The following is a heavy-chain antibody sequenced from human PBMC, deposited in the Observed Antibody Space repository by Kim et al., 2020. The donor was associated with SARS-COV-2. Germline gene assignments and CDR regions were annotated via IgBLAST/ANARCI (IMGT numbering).Heavy chain of an antibody. CDR1: GGTFSSYA. Sequence: SVKVSCKASGGTFSSYAISWVRQAPGQGLEWMGGIIPIFGTANYAQKFQGRVTITADESTSTAYMELSSLRSEDTAVYYCARRGRGEPGWYYFDYWGQGTLVTFSS. CDR3: ARRGRGEPGWYYFDY. CDR2: IIPIFGTA. D-gene: IGHD3-16*01. J-gene: IGHJ4*02. V-gene: IGHV1-69*13.